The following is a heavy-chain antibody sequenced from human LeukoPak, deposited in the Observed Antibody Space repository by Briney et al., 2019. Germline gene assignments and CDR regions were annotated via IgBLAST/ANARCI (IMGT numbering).Heavy chain of an antibody. V-gene: IGHV1-24*01. CDR2: FDPEDGET. CDR3: ATGPGIAVAVPFDY. J-gene: IGHJ4*02. CDR1: GYTLTELS. D-gene: IGHD6-19*01. Sequence: GASVKVSCKVSGYTLTELSMHWVRQAPGKGLEWMGCFDPEDGETIYAQKFQGRVTMTEDTSTDTAYMELSSLRSEDTAVYYCATGPGIAVAVPFDYWGQGTLVTVSS.